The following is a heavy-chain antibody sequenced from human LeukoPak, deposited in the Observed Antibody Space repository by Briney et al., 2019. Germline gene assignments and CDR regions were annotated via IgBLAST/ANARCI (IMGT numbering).Heavy chain of an antibody. CDR2: ITASGDTT. Sequence: GGSLRLSCEASGPTFSSYSMSWVRQAPGRGLEWVSGITASGDTTYYADSVTGRFTISRDNSKNTLYLQMSSLRVEDTAVYYCAKMSGYFDYWGQGTLVTVSS. D-gene: IGHD5/OR15-5a*01. CDR3: AKMSGYFDY. J-gene: IGHJ4*02. V-gene: IGHV3-23*01. CDR1: GPTFSSYS.